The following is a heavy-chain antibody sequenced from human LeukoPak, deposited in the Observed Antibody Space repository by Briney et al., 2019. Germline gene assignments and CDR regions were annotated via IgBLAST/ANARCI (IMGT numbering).Heavy chain of an antibody. D-gene: IGHD2-15*01. Sequence: SGPTLVNPTQTLPLTCTVTGFSITTNGVGVGWTRQAPGKALEWLAIIFWDGDRRYNSSLRSRLTITSDNSKNQVVLTMTNMDPVDTATYFCVHSLRRPSCSGGNCYYFDYWGQGTPVTVSS. CDR3: VHSLRRPSCSGGNCYYFDY. V-gene: IGHV2-5*02. CDR2: IFWDGDR. J-gene: IGHJ4*02. CDR1: GFSITTNGVG.